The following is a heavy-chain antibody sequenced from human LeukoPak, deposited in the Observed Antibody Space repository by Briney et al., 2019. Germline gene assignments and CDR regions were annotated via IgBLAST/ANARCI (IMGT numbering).Heavy chain of an antibody. J-gene: IGHJ4*02. CDR2: INTNTGNP. V-gene: IGHV7-4-1*02. D-gene: IGHD6-13*01. CDR3: AGVVAAAGTDEYYFDY. Sequence: ASVKVSCKDSGYTFTSYAMNWVRQAPGQGLEWMGWINTNTGNPTYAQGFTGRFVFSLDTSVSTAYLQISSLKAEDTAVYYCAGVVAAAGTDEYYFDYWGQGTLVTVSS. CDR1: GYTFTSYA.